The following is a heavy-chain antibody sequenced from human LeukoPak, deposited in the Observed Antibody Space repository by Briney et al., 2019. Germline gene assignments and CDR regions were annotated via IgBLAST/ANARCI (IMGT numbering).Heavy chain of an antibody. CDR1: GGSFSGYY. D-gene: IGHD3-22*01. CDR2: INHSGST. J-gene: IGHJ4*02. Sequence: SETLSLTCAVYGGSFSGYYWSWIRQPPGKGLEWIGEINHSGSTNYNPSLKSRVTISVDTSKNQFSLKLSSVTAADTAVYYCARARKNYYDSSGYGHFDYWGQGTLVTVSS. V-gene: IGHV4-34*01. CDR3: ARARKNYYDSSGYGHFDY.